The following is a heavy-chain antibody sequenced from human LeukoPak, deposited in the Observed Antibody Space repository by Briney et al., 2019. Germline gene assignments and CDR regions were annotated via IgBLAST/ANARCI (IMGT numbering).Heavy chain of an antibody. CDR1: GGSFSGYY. V-gene: IGHV4-34*01. CDR2: INHSGST. D-gene: IGHD6-13*01. CDR3: ARSRPTGSWRGAFVDY. Sequence: PSETLSLTCAVYGGSFSGYYWSWIRQPPGKGLEWIGEINHSGSTNYNPSLKSRVTISVDTSKNQFSLKLSSVTAADTAVYYCARSRPTGSWRGAFVDYWGQGTLVTVSS. J-gene: IGHJ4*02.